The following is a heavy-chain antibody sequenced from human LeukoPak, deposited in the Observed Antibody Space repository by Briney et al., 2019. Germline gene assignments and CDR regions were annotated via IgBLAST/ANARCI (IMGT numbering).Heavy chain of an antibody. CDR2: IFYIGTT. D-gene: IGHD3/OR15-3a*01. CDR1: GGSISSSRFY. Sequence: PSETLSLTCTVSGGSISSSRFYWGWIRHPPGKGLGWIGTIFYIGTTYYNPSLKSRVTISVDRTKNHFSLKLTSVTAAETAVYYCARHSVTEMIFGFDNWGQGTLVTVPS. CDR3: ARHSVTEMIFGFDN. V-gene: IGHV4-39*01. J-gene: IGHJ4*02.